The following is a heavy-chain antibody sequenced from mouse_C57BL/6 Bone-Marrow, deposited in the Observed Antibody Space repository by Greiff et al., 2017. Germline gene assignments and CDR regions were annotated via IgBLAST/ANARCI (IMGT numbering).Heavy chain of an antibody. CDR1: GYTFTDYY. D-gene: IGHD2-4*01. J-gene: IGHJ2*01. CDR2: INPNNGGT. Sequence: EVQLQQSGPELVKPGASVKISCKASGYTFTDYYMNWVKQSHGKSLEWIGDINPNNGGTSYNQKFKGKATLTVDKSSRTAYMELRSLTSADSAVYYCARKDDYDQGDWDYWGQGTTLTVSS. CDR3: ARKDDYDQGDWDY. V-gene: IGHV1-26*01.